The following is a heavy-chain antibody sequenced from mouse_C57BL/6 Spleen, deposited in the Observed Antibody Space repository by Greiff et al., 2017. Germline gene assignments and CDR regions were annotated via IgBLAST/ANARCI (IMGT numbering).Heavy chain of an antibody. CDR2: INPGSGGT. J-gene: IGHJ2*01. Sequence: VKLQESGAELVRPGTSVKVSCKASGYAFTNYLIEWVKQRPGQGLEWIGVINPGSGGTNYNEKFKGKATLTADKSSSTAYMQLSSLTSEDSAVYFCAKGPYSNYFDYWGQGTTLTVSS. V-gene: IGHV1-54*01. CDR1: GYAFTNYL. D-gene: IGHD2-10*01. CDR3: AKGPYSNYFDY.